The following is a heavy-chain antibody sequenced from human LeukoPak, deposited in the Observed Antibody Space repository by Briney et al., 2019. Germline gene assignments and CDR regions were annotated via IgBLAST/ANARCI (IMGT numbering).Heavy chain of an antibody. D-gene: IGHD4-23*01. J-gene: IGHJ4*02. CDR3: ARRNYGGTLEY. CDR1: GGSLTSGSYS. Sequence: SETLSLTCTVSGGSLTSGSYSWAWIPQPPGKGLEWIGSIYSGGGTFYHPSLRTRVTISVDTSQKQFSLTLPSVTAADTAVYYCARRNYGGTLEYWGQGTLVTVSS. V-gene: IGHV4-39*01. CDR2: IYSGGGT.